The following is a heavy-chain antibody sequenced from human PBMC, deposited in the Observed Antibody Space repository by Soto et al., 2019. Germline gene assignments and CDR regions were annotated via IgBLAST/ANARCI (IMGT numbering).Heavy chain of an antibody. D-gene: IGHD3-9*01. CDR3: ARGMAYYDILTGYPDF. CDR2: ISTYNGKT. V-gene: IGHV1-18*04. J-gene: IGHJ4*02. Sequence: VQLVQSGAEVKKPGASVRVSCKASGYTFTSYGIGWVRQAPGQGLEWMGWISTYNGKTTYAQNFQGRVTLTTDTSTSTAYMELGSLRSYDTAVYYCARGMAYYDILTGYPDFWDRGTLVTVSS. CDR1: GYTFTSYG.